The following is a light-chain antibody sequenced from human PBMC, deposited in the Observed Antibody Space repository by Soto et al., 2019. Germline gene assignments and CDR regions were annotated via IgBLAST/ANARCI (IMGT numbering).Light chain of an antibody. CDR1: HTINTR. Sequence: DIQMTQSPSSLSASIGDRITITCRASHTINTRLNWYQQKPGRAPKLLIYAASTLQSGVPSRFNGSGSATEFTLTISSLQPEDFATYHGQQSYSSPVTFGQGIRLEIK. CDR2: AAS. CDR3: QQSYSSPVT. V-gene: IGKV1-39*01. J-gene: IGKJ5*01.